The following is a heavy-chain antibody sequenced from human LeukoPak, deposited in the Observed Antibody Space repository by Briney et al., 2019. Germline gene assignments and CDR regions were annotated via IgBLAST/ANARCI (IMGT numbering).Heavy chain of an antibody. J-gene: IGHJ6*03. CDR1: GGTFSSYA. CDR2: IIPIFGTA. Sequence: WASVKVSCKASGGTFSSYAISWVRQAPGQGLEWMGGIIPIFGTANYAQKFQGRVTITADESTSTAYMELSSLRSEDTAVYYCARDGEYQLQSDYYYYYYMDVWGKGTTVTVSS. D-gene: IGHD2-2*01. V-gene: IGHV1-69*13. CDR3: ARDGEYQLQSDYYYYYYMDV.